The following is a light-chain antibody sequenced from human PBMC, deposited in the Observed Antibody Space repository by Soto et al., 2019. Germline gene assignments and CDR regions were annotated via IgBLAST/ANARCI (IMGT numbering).Light chain of an antibody. V-gene: IGKV3-20*01. CDR2: GAT. CDR1: QSVSSSY. J-gene: IGKJ1*01. CDR3: QQYGSSPGT. Sequence: EIVLTQSPATLSLSPGERATLSCRASQSVSSSYLAWYQQKPGQAPSLLIYGATSRATGIPDRFSGSGSGTYFTLTIIRLEPEDFSVYYCQQYGSSPGTFGQGTKVEIK.